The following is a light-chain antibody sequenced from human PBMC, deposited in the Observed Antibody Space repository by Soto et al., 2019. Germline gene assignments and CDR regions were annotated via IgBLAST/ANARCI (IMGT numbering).Light chain of an antibody. J-gene: IGKJ1*01. CDR2: AAS. V-gene: IGKV1-9*01. CDR1: QGSSSD. CDR3: QQLNIYPRM. Sequence: DIQVTQSPSFLSASVGDRVTITCRASQGSSSDLAWYQQKPGKAPKLLIYAASPLQSGVPSRFSGSGSGREFSLTISSLQPEDFATYYCQQLNIYPRMFGQGTKVDIK.